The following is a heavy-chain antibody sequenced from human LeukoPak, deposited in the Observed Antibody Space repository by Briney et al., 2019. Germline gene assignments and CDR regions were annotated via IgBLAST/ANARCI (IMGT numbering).Heavy chain of an antibody. CDR2: IKEDGSGK. D-gene: IGHD6-13*01. CDR3: ARDLFAAAAGTKD. V-gene: IGHV3-7*01. J-gene: IGHJ4*02. CDR1: GFTFSTYW. Sequence: GGSLRLSCAASGFTFSTYWMSWVRQAPGKGLEWVANIKEDGSGKYYVDSVKGRFTISRDNAKNSLYLQMNSLRAEDTAVYYCARDLFAAAAGTKDWGQGTLVTVSS.